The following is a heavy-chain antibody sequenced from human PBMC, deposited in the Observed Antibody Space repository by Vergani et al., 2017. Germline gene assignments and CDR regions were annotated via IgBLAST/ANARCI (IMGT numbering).Heavy chain of an antibody. CDR2: ISGSGGST. Sequence: EVQLLESGGGLVQPGGSLRLSCAASGFTFSSYAMSWVRQAPGKGLEWVSAISGSGGSTYYADSVKGRFTISRDNSENTLYLQMNSLRAEDTAVYYCAKGSRVYYYDSSGKVSSWYFDLWGRGTLVTVSS. CDR3: AKGSRVYYYDSSGKVSSWYFDL. J-gene: IGHJ2*01. V-gene: IGHV3-23*01. D-gene: IGHD3-22*01. CDR1: GFTFSSYA.